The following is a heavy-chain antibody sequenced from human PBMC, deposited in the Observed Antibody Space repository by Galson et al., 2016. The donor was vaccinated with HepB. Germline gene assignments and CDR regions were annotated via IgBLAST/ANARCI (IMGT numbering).Heavy chain of an antibody. J-gene: IGHJ5*01. CDR3: ARDGANFWSGYYRPDWFDS. V-gene: IGHV4-59*01. Sequence: ETLSLTCTVSGGSISSYYWNWIRQPPGKGLEWIGYIYDSGITNYNPSLKSRVTISVDTSKNQFSLKISSVTAADTAVYYCARDGANFWSGYYRPDWFDSWGQGTLVTVSS. CDR2: IYDSGIT. D-gene: IGHD3-3*01. CDR1: GGSISSYY.